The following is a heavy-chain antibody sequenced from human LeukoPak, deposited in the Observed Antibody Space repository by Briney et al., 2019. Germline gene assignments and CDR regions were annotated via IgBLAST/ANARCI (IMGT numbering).Heavy chain of an antibody. CDR3: ARGPDNYYDTPSDY. D-gene: IGHD3-22*01. CDR2: IKHDGSED. Sequence: GGSLRLSCAASGFTFSSCAMSWVRQAPGKGLEWVANIKHDGSEDYYLDSVKGRFTISRDNAKSSMWLQMNSLRAEDTAVYYCARGPDNYYDTPSDYWGQGTLVTVSS. J-gene: IGHJ4*02. V-gene: IGHV3-7*01. CDR1: GFTFSSCA.